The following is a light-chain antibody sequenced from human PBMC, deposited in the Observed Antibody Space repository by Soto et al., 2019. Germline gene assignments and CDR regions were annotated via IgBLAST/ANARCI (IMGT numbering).Light chain of an antibody. CDR2: DVS. J-gene: IGLJ2*01. CDR3: TSYTTSSTLV. V-gene: IGLV2-14*03. CDR1: SNDIGYYNY. Sequence: ALTQPASVSESLGQSITISCTGTSNDIGYYNYVSWYQHHPGKAPKLMIYDVSNRPSGVSRRCSGSKSGNTASLTISGLRAEDEADYYCTSYTTSSTLVFGGGTKLTVL.